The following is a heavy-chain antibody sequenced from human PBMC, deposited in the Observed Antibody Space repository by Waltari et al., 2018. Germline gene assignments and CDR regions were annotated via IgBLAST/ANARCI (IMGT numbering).Heavy chain of an antibody. CDR3: ASYLYSSSKNDAFDI. D-gene: IGHD6-6*01. Sequence: QVQLVQSGAEVKKPGSSVKVSCKASGGTFSSYAISWVRQAPGQGLGWMGWTIPNFGKANYGQKCQGRVTITADESTSTAYMELSSLRSEDTAVYYCASYLYSSSKNDAFDIWGQGTMVTVSS. CDR1: GGTFSSYA. CDR2: TIPNFGKA. V-gene: IGHV1-69*01. J-gene: IGHJ3*02.